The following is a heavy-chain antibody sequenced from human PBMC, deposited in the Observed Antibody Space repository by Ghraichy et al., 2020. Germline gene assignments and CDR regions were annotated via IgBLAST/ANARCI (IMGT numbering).Heavy chain of an antibody. J-gene: IGHJ3*02. CDR3: ARYCRMPCITIFGVVIMDAFDI. Sequence: SETLSLTCTVSGGSISSSSYYWGWIRQPPGKGLEWIGSIYYSGSTYYNPSLKSRVTISVDTSKNQFSLKLSSVTAADTAVYYCARYCRMPCITIFGVVIMDAFDIWGQGTMVTVSS. V-gene: IGHV4-39*07. CDR2: IYYSGST. D-gene: IGHD3-3*01. CDR1: GGSISSSSYY.